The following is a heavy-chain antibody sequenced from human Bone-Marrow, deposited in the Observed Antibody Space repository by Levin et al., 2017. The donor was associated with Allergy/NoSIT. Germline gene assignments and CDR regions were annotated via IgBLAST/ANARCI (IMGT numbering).Heavy chain of an antibody. Sequence: GESLKISCAASGFTFSSYGMHWVRQAPGKGLEWVAVISYDGSNKYYADSVKGRFTISRDNSKNTLYLQMNSLRAEDTAVYYCAKDFEGSGYDFWGYYYYGMDVWGQGTTVTVSS. J-gene: IGHJ6*02. V-gene: IGHV3-30*18. CDR2: ISYDGSNK. CDR1: GFTFSSYG. D-gene: IGHD5-12*01. CDR3: AKDFEGSGYDFWGYYYYGMDV.